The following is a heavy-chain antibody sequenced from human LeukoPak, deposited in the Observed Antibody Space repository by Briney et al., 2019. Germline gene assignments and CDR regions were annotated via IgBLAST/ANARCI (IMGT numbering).Heavy chain of an antibody. V-gene: IGHV3-21*01. CDR2: ISSSSSYI. CDR3: ARQETEWLVRDFDY. J-gene: IGHJ4*02. Sequence: GGSLRLPYAASGFTFSSYSMNWVRQAPGKGLEWVSSISSSSSYIYYADSVKGRFTISRDNAKNSLYLQMNSLRAEDTAVYYCARQETEWLVRDFDYWGQGTLVTVSS. D-gene: IGHD6-19*01. CDR1: GFTFSSYS.